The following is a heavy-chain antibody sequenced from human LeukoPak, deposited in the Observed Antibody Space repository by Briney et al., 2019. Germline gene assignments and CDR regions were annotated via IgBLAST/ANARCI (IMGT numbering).Heavy chain of an antibody. V-gene: IGHV1-69*13. Sequence: GASVKVSCKASGGTFSRYAISWVRQAPGQGLEWMGGISPIFGTAKYAQKFQGRVTITADESTSTAYMELSSLRSEDTAVYYCARGDGQNAGYFDSWGQGTLVAVSS. CDR2: ISPIFGTA. CDR3: ARGDGQNAGYFDS. J-gene: IGHJ4*02. CDR1: GGTFSRYA. D-gene: IGHD5-24*01.